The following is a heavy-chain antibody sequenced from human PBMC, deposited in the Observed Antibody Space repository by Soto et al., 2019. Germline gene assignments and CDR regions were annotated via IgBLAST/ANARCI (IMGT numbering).Heavy chain of an antibody. V-gene: IGHV5-51*01. CDR3: ARCVEMATGPYYYYGMDV. CDR2: IYPGDSDT. D-gene: IGHD5-12*01. CDR1: GYGFTSYW. J-gene: IGHJ6*02. Sequence: PGESLKISCKGSGYGFTSYWIGWVRQMPGKSLEWMGIIYPGDSDTRYSPSFQGQVTISADKSISTAYLQWSSLKASDTAMYYCARCVEMATGPYYYYGMDVWGQGTTVTVSS.